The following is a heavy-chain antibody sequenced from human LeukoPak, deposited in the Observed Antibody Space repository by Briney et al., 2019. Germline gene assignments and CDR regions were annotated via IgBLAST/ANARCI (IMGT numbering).Heavy chain of an antibody. D-gene: IGHD3-10*01. CDR3: ARIWFGELLGKIDY. Sequence: SETLSLTCTVSGGSNSRSSNYWGWIRQSPGKGLEWIGSIYYSGSTYYNPSLKSRVTISVDTSKNQFSLKLSSVTAADTAVYYCARIWFGELLGKIDYWGQGTLVTVSS. CDR1: GGSNSRSSNY. CDR2: IYYSGST. J-gene: IGHJ4*02. V-gene: IGHV4-39*01.